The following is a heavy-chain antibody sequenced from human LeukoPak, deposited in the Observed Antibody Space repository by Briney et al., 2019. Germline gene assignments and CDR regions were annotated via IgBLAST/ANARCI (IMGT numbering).Heavy chain of an antibody. D-gene: IGHD5-12*01. J-gene: IGHJ6*04. CDR2: ISAYNGNT. CDR1: GYTFITYG. CDR3: AREGYSGYGGYYYYGMDV. V-gene: IGHV1-18*04. Sequence: ASVKVSCKASGYTFITYGISWVRQAPGHGLEWMGWISAYNGNTNYAQKVQGRVAMTTDTSTSTAYMEMRSLRSADTAVYYCAREGYSGYGGYYYYGMDVWGKGTTVTVSS.